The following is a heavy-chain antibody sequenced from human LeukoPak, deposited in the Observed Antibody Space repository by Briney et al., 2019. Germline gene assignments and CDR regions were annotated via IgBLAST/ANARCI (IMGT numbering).Heavy chain of an antibody. D-gene: IGHD3-9*01. CDR1: GYTFTSYG. CDR2: ISAYNGNT. Sequence: ASVKVSCKASGYTFTSYGISWVRQAPGQGLEWMGWISAYNGNTNYAQKLQGRVTMTTDTSTSTAYMELRSLRSDDTAVYYCARGDSLRYFDWLLRAGGAFDIWGQGTMVTVSS. V-gene: IGHV1-18*01. J-gene: IGHJ3*02. CDR3: ARGDSLRYFDWLLRAGGAFDI.